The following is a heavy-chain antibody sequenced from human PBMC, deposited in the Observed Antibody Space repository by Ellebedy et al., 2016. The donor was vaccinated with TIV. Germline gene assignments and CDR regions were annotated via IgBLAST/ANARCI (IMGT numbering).Heavy chain of an antibody. CDR3: ATVRDGVWYAYC. D-gene: IGHD6-19*01. CDR2: IWYDGSIQ. CDR1: GFTFSRSG. J-gene: IGHJ4*02. V-gene: IGHV3-33*01. Sequence: GESLKIPCAASGFTFSRSGMHWVRQAPGKGLDWVAIIWYDGSIQYYADSVKGRFTISRDNSKNTLYLQMNSLSDEDTAVYFCATVRDGVWYAYCWGQGTLVTVSS.